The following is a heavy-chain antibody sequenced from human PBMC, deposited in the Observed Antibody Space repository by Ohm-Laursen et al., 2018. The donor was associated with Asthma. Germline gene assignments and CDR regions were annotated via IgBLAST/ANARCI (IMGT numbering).Heavy chain of an antibody. D-gene: IGHD2-21*02. V-gene: IGHV3-30-3*01. CDR3: ARRDFSGGDPDAAFDI. CDR1: GFTFSSFA. Sequence: RSLRLSCTASGFTFSSFAMHWVRQAPGKGLEWVTIITFDGSWTSYAESVKGRFTISRDNSKSTLYLQMNSLRAEDTAVYFCARRDFSGGDPDAAFDIWGQGTMVTVSS. CDR2: ITFDGSWT. J-gene: IGHJ3*02.